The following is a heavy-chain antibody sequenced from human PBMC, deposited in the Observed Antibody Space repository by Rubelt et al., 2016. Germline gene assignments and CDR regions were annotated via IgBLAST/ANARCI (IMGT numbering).Heavy chain of an antibody. CDR2: ISRSGPTGSNT. J-gene: IGHJ4*02. CDR3: ARESFDSSGQAYYFDY. CDR1: GFTFNNYA. D-gene: IGHD3-22*01. V-gene: IGHV3-23*01. Sequence: EVRLLESGGGLVQTGGSLRLSCTASGFTFNNYAMSWVRQAPGKGLEWVSAISRSGPTGSNTYYADSVKGRFTISSDNSKHALYLQMSSLRAEDTAVYYCARESFDSSGQAYYFDYWGQGTLVTVSS.